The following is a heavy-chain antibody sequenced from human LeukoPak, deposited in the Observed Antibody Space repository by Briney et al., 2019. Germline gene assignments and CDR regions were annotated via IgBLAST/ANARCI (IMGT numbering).Heavy chain of an antibody. V-gene: IGHV3-48*03. Sequence: GGSLRLSCAASGFTFSNYEMHWVRQAPGEGLEWLSYISRGGDTIYYADSVKGRFTISSDSANNSLYLQMNNLRAEDTAVYYCARGLLIRLTYFFDSWGQGTLVTVSS. D-gene: IGHD2-8*01. CDR1: GFTFSNYE. CDR3: ARGLLIRLTYFFDS. J-gene: IGHJ4*02. CDR2: ISRGGDTI.